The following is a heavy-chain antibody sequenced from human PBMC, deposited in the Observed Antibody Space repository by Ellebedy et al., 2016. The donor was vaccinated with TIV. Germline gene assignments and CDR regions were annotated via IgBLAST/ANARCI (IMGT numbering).Heavy chain of an antibody. CDR3: ASWKGLYSGGPLDY. Sequence: AASVKVSCKASGGTFSSYAISWVRQAPGQGLEWMGRIIPILGIANYAQKFQGRVTITADKSTSTAYMELSSLRSEDTAVYYRASWKGLYSGGPLDYWGQGTLVTVSS. CDR2: IIPILGIA. CDR1: GGTFSSYA. J-gene: IGHJ4*02. V-gene: IGHV1-69*04. D-gene: IGHD1-26*01.